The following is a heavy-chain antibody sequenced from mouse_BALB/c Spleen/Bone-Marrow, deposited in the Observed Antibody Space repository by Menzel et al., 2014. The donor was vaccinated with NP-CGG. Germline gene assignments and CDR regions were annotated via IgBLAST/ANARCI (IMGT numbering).Heavy chain of an antibody. V-gene: IGHV1S56*01. J-gene: IGHJ4*01. CDR1: GYTFTSYY. Sequence: LVESGPELVKPGASVRISCKASGYTFTSYYIHWVKQRPGQGLEWIGWIYPGNVNTKYNEKFKGKATLTADKSSSTAYMQLSSLTSEDSAVYFCARFYYGGSYAMDYWGQGTSVTVSS. CDR2: IYPGNVNT. D-gene: IGHD1-1*01. CDR3: ARFYYGGSYAMDY.